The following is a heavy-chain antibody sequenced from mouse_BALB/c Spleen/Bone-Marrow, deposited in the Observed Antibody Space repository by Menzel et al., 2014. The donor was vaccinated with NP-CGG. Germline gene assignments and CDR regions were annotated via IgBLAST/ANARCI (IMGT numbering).Heavy chain of an antibody. D-gene: IGHD1-1*01. CDR1: GYTFSDFY. CDR2: SSKKAHASTS. J-gene: IGHJ4*01. CDR3: ARDYYYGAMDY. Sequence: EVKVEESGGGLVQPGASLRFSCEPSGYTFSDFYMERIRQLPGKSLECLGASSKKAHASTSEDTASAKGRFIVSRDTSQSILYRQMNALRAEDSAIYYCARDYYYGAMDYWGQGTSVTVSS. V-gene: IGHV7-1*02.